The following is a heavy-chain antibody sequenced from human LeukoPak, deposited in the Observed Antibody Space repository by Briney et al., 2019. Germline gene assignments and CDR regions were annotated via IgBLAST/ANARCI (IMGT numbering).Heavy chain of an antibody. V-gene: IGHV1-18*01. CDR2: ISAYSGNT. J-gene: IGHJ4*02. Sequence: ASVKVSCKASGYTFTNYGIFWVRQAPGQGLEWKGWISAYSGNTNYAQKLQGRVTMTTETSTSTAYMELESLRSDDTAVYYCAISQGSYYDTSGYLGGDYWGQGTLVTVSS. CDR3: AISQGSYYDTSGYLGGDY. D-gene: IGHD3-22*01. CDR1: GYTFTNYG.